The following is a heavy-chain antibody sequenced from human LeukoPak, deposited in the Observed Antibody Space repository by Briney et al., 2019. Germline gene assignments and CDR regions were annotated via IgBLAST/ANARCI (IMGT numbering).Heavy chain of an antibody. CDR2: IYYSGST. CDR1: GGSISSSSYY. V-gene: IGHV4-39*01. CDR3: ARLPVNLMEKFDY. J-gene: IGHJ4*02. D-gene: IGHD2-8*01. Sequence: SETLSLTCTVFGGSISSSSYYWGWIRQPPGKGLEWIGSIYYSGSTYYNPSLKSRVTMSVDTSKNQFSLKLSSVTAADTAVYYCARLPVNLMEKFDYWGQGTLVTVSS.